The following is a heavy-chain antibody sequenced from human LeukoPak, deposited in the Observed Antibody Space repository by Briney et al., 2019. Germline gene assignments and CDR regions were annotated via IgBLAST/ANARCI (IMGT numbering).Heavy chain of an antibody. Sequence: SGPALVKPTQTLTLTCTFSGFSLSTSRTRVSWIRQPPGKALEWLARIDWDDDKFYSTSLKTRLTISKDTSKNQVVLTMTNMDPVDTATYYCAREGGIMITFGEVIEPYYFDYWGQGTLVTVSS. CDR2: IDWDDDK. V-gene: IGHV2-70*04. D-gene: IGHD3-16*02. CDR1: GFSLSTSRTR. CDR3: AREGGIMITFGEVIEPYYFDY. J-gene: IGHJ4*02.